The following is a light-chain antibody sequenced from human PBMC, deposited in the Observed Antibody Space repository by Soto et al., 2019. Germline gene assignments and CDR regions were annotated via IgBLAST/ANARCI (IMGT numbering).Light chain of an antibody. Sequence: ENVLTQSPGTLSLSPGERATLSCRASQSVSSTYLTWYQQKPGQAPRLLIYGASSRATGIPDRFSGSGSGTDFTLTISRLEPEDFAVYYCQQYDRSPLYTFGQGTKLEIK. CDR2: GAS. CDR3: QQYDRSPLYT. V-gene: IGKV3-20*01. CDR1: QSVSSTY. J-gene: IGKJ2*01.